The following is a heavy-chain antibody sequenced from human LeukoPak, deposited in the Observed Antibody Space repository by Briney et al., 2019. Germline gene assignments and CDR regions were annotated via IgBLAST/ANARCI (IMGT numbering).Heavy chain of an antibody. Sequence: PETLSLTCTDSGGSISSYNWSWIRQPPGKGLEWIGYIYYSGRTNYNPSLKSRVTISVDTSKNQFSLKLSSVTAADTAVYYCARDGRRHLMTTVTTLRAFDIWGQGTMVTVSS. J-gene: IGHJ3*02. CDR2: IYYSGRT. V-gene: IGHV4-59*01. D-gene: IGHD4-17*01. CDR3: ARDGRRHLMTTVTTLRAFDI. CDR1: GGSISSYN.